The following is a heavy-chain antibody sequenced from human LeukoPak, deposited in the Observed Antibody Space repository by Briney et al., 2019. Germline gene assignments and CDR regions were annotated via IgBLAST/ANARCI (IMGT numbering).Heavy chain of an antibody. CDR3: ARGGSPPEALGDAFDI. Sequence: PGGSLRLSCAASGFTFSTYWMHWVRQAPGKGLVRVSRINSDGSSTIYADSVKGRFTISRDNAKNTLYLQMNSLRAEDTAVYYCARGGSPPEALGDAFDIWGQGTMVTVSS. CDR1: GFTFSTYW. D-gene: IGHD1-26*01. CDR2: INSDGSST. J-gene: IGHJ3*02. V-gene: IGHV3-74*01.